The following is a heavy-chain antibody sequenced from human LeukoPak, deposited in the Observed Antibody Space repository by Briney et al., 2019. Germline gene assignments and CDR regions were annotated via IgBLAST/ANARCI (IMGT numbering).Heavy chain of an antibody. CDR3: AKDRAGATTPTPTGSDY. V-gene: IGHV3-23*01. CDR2: ISASGGKT. Sequence: VGSLRLSCAASGFTFSIYAMSWVRQAPGEGLEWVSAISASGGKTYYADCVKGRFTISRDNSKNTLYLQMNSLRVEDTAVYYCAKDRAGATTPTPTGSDYWGQGTLVPVSS. J-gene: IGHJ4*01. D-gene: IGHD2-15*01. CDR1: GFTFSIYA.